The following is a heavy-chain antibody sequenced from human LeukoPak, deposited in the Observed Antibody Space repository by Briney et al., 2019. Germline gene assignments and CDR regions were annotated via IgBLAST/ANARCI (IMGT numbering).Heavy chain of an antibody. CDR1: GGSISSYY. V-gene: IGHV4-59*08. J-gene: IGHJ4*02. Sequence: PSETLSLTCTVSGGSISSYYWSWIRQPPGKGLEWIGSIFHSGTTYSNPSLQGRVTLSVDTSKNQFSLNLTSVTAADMAIYYCASPNGVSIDYWGQGILVTVSS. CDR2: IFHSGTT. D-gene: IGHD3-10*01. CDR3: ASPNGVSIDY.